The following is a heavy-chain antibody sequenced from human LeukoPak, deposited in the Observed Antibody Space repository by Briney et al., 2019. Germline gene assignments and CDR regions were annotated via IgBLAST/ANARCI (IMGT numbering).Heavy chain of an antibody. V-gene: IGHV1-2*02. Sequence: GASVKVSCKASGYTFTGYYMHWVRQAPGQGLEWMGWINPNSGGTNYAPKFQGRVTMTRDTSISTAYMELSRLRSDDTAVYYCARAGQWENYFDYWGQGTLVTVSS. J-gene: IGHJ4*02. CDR1: GYTFTGYY. CDR3: ARAGQWENYFDY. CDR2: INPNSGGT. D-gene: IGHD1-26*01.